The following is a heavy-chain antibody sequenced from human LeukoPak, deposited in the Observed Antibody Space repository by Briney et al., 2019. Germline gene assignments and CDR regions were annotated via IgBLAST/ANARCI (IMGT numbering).Heavy chain of an antibody. CDR3: ASSYSSGSYYPYYFDY. CDR1: GITFSSYG. CDR2: ISYDGSNK. V-gene: IGHV3-30*03. D-gene: IGHD3-10*01. Sequence: PGRSLRLSCAASGITFSSYGMHWVRQAPGKGLEWVAVISYDGSNKNYADSVKGRFTISRDNSKNTLNLQMNSLRAEDTAVYYCASSYSSGSYYPYYFDYWGQGTLVTVSS. J-gene: IGHJ4*02.